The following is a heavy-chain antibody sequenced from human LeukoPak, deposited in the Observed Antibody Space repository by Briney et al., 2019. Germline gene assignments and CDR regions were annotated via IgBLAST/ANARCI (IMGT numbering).Heavy chain of an antibody. CDR1: GGSFRGYY. J-gene: IGHJ4*02. V-gene: IGHV4-34*01. CDR2: INHSGRT. CDR3: ARDGGVVAASIGILDY. D-gene: IGHD2-15*01. Sequence: SETLSLTCAGYGGSFRGYYWGWIRHPPGKGLEWIGEINHSGRTNYNPSLKSRVPISVDTSKNQFSLKLSSVTAADTAVYYCARDGGVVAASIGILDYWGQGTLVTVSS.